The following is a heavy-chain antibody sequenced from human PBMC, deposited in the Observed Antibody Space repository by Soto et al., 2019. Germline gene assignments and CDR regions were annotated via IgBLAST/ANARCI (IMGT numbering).Heavy chain of an antibody. Sequence: SETLSLTCTVSGGSISSSSYYWGWIRQPPGKGLECIGSIYYSGSTYYNPSLKSRVTISVDTSKNQFSLKLSSVTAADTAVYYCARHSIACYVWGSYPTTTSGDYWGQGTLVIVSS. CDR1: GGSISSSSYY. D-gene: IGHD3-16*01. CDR3: ARHSIACYVWGSYPTTTSGDY. CDR2: IYYSGST. V-gene: IGHV4-39*01. J-gene: IGHJ4*02.